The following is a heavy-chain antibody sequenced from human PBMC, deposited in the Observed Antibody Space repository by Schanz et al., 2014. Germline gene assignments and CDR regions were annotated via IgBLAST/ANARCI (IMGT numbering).Heavy chain of an antibody. CDR2: INTGVNT. CDR1: GFTFGDYA. Sequence: VQLVESGGGVVQPGRSLRLSCAASGFTFGDYAMTWVRQAPGKGLEWVSAINTGVNTYYADSVRGRFTMSRDNSKNTLYLQMNSLRAGDAAVYYCARGLIAAAGGAFDYWGQGTLXAVSA. CDR3: ARGLIAAAGGAFDY. D-gene: IGHD6-13*01. V-gene: IGHV3-23*04. J-gene: IGHJ4*02.